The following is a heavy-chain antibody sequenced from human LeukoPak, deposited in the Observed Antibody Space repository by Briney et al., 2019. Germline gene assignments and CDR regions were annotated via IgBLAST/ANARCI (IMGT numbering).Heavy chain of an antibody. CDR1: GYTFTSYD. CDR2: MSPNSGNT. D-gene: IGHD5-18*01. V-gene: IGHV1-8*01. CDR3: ARQRGYSYAHTYGMDV. J-gene: IGHJ6*02. Sequence: ASVKVSCKASGYTFTSYDINWVRQATGQGLEWMGWMSPNSGNTGYAQKFQGRVTMTRSTSISTAYMELSSLRSEDTAVYYCARQRGYSYAHTYGMDVWGQGTTVTVSS.